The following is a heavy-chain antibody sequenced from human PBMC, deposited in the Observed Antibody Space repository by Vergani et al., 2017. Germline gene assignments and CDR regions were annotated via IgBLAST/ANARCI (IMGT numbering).Heavy chain of an antibody. D-gene: IGHD3-10*01. J-gene: IGHJ4*02. CDR1: GFTFDDYA. Sequence: EVQLVESGGGLVQPGRSLRLSCAASGFTFDDYAMHWVRQAPGKGLEWVSGISWNSGSIGYADSVKGRFTISRDNAKNSLYLQMNSLRAEDTALYYCARRFGAAADYFDYWGQGTLVTVSS. CDR2: ISWNSGSI. CDR3: ARRFGAAADYFDY. V-gene: IGHV3-9*01.